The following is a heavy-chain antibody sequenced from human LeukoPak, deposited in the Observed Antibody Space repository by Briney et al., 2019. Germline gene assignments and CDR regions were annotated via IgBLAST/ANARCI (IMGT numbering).Heavy chain of an antibody. V-gene: IGHV4-59*11. CDR1: GGSLRGHS. CDR2: FYIGRTT. CDR3: ARDKGQSGSSGIYESYMDV. Sequence: PSETLSLTCSVSGGSLRGHSWSWIRQPPGQGLEYIGDFYIGRTTNYNRSLKSRVTISLDTSNRQLSLTVNSVTAADTAVYYCARDKGQSGSSGIYESYMDVWGPGTTVIVSS. J-gene: IGHJ6*03. D-gene: IGHD6-6*01.